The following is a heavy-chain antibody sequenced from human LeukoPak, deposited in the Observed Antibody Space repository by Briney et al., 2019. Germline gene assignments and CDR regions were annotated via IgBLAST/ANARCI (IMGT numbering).Heavy chain of an antibody. CDR1: GASVSAYY. CDR2: IHYSGST. V-gene: IGHV4-59*02. CDR3: VQVRLAGLFDP. J-gene: IGHJ5*02. D-gene: IGHD3-3*02. Sequence: SETPSLTCTVSGASVSAYYWTWIRQPPGKRLEWLGYIHYSGSTNYNPSLNSRVTMSLDASKNQFSLKLSSVSAADTAVYYCVQVRLAGLFDPWGQGTLVTVSS.